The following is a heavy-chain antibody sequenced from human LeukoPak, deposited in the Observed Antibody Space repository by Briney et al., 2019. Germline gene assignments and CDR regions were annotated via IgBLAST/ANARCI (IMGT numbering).Heavy chain of an antibody. V-gene: IGHV1-69*05. CDR1: GGTFSSYA. J-gene: IGHJ3*02. Sequence: SVKVSCXASGGTFSSYAISWVRLAHGQGLEWMGGIIPIFGTANYARKFQGRVTITTDESTSTAYMELSSLRSEDTAVYYCARGYYYDSSGYYYIWGQGTMVTVSS. CDR2: IIPIFGTA. CDR3: ARGYYYDSSGYYYI. D-gene: IGHD3-22*01.